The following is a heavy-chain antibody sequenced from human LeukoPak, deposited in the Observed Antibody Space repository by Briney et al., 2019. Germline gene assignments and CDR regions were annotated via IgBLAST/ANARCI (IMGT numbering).Heavy chain of an antibody. D-gene: IGHD3-22*01. CDR2: ISSSSGTI. CDR1: GFTFSTYR. Sequence: PGGSLRLSCAASGFTFSTYRMTWVRQAPGKGLEWVSYISSSSGTIYYADSLKGRFTISRDNAKNSLYLHMNSLRAEDTAVYYCARDKGISGYSIDYWGQGTLVTVSS. CDR3: ARDKGISGYSIDY. J-gene: IGHJ4*02. V-gene: IGHV3-48*01.